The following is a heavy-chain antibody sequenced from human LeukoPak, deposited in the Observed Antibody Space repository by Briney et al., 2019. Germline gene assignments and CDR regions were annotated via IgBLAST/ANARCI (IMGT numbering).Heavy chain of an antibody. Sequence: PSETLSLTXAVYGGSFSGYYWSWFGQPPGKGLEWIGEINHSGSTNYNPSLKGRVTISVDTSKNQFSLKLSSVTAADTAVYYCARGLRHYYYDSSAYYYDTRGSNYFDYWGQGTLVTVSS. V-gene: IGHV4-34*01. CDR1: GGSFSGYY. CDR3: ARGLRHYYYDSSAYYYDTRGSNYFDY. J-gene: IGHJ4*02. D-gene: IGHD3-22*01. CDR2: INHSGST.